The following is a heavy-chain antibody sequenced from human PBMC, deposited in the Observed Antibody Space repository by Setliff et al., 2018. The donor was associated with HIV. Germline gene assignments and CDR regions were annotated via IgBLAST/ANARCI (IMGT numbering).Heavy chain of an antibody. V-gene: IGHV3-11*01. CDR3: ASWPSSYWSYSYYYIDV. CDR1: GFTFNDYV. D-gene: IGHD6-13*01. Sequence: GESLKISCAASGFTFNDYVMSWIRQAPGKGLEWVSYISPSGSTLYYADSVKGRFTISRDNAKNSLHLQMNSLSAEDTAVYYCASWPSSYWSYSYYYIDVWGKGTTVTVSS. J-gene: IGHJ6*03. CDR2: ISPSGSTL.